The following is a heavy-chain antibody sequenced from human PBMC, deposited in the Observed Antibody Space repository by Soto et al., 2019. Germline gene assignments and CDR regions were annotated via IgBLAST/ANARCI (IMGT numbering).Heavy chain of an antibody. CDR3: AAGSIAVAGSRFDY. J-gene: IGHJ4*02. V-gene: IGHV1-58*01. CDR1: GFTFTSSA. D-gene: IGHD6-19*01. CDR2: IVVGSGNT. Sequence: SVKVSCKASGFTFTSSAVQWVRQARGQRLEWIGWIVVGSGNTNYAQKFQERVTITRDMSTSTAYMELSSLRSEDTAVYYCAAGSIAVAGSRFDYWGQGTLVTVSS.